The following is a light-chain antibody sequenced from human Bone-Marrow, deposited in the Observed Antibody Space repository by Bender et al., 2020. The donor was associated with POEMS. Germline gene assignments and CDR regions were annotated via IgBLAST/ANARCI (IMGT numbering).Light chain of an antibody. CDR2: LNN. J-gene: IGLJ3*02. CDR3: AAWEDSLNGWV. V-gene: IGLV1-44*01. CDR1: SSNIGTNP. Sequence: QSVLTQPPSASGTPGQRVTISCSGSSSNIGTNPVNWYQQLPGTSPKLLIYLNNQRPSGVPDLFSGSKSGTSASLAISGLQSEDEADYYCAAWEDSLNGWVFGGGTKLTVL.